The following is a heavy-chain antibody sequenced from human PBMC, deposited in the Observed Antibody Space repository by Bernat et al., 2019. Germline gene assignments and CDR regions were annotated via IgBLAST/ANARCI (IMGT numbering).Heavy chain of an antibody. D-gene: IGHD6-6*01. V-gene: IGHV4-39*01. CDR1: GGSISSSSYY. CDR3: ARHGVPDGTNWFDP. CDR2: IYYSGNT. J-gene: IGHJ5*02. Sequence: QLQLQESGPGLVKPSETLSLTCTVSGGSISSSSYYWGWIRQPPGKGLEWIGSIYYSGNTYYTPSLKSRVTISVDTSKNQFSLKLTSVTAADTAVYYCARHGVPDGTNWFDPWGQGTLVTVSS.